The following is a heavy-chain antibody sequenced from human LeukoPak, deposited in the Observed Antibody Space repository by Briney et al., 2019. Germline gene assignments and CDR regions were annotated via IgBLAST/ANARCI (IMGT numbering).Heavy chain of an antibody. Sequence: GGSLRLSCAASGFTFSSYGMHWVRQAPGKGLEWVAFIRYDGSNKYYADSVKGRFTISRDNSKNTLYLQMNSLRAEDTAVYYCARAEVATIPWYFDYWGQGTLVTVSS. J-gene: IGHJ4*02. CDR2: IRYDGSNK. CDR1: GFTFSSYG. CDR3: ARAEVATIPWYFDY. V-gene: IGHV3-30*02. D-gene: IGHD5-12*01.